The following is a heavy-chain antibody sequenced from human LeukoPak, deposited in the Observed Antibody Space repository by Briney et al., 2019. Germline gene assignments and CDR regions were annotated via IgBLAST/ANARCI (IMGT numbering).Heavy chain of an antibody. CDR1: GSTFGDYA. Sequence: QTGGSLRLSCTASGSTFGDYALTWVRQAPGKGLEWVGFIRSNAYGGTTEYPASVKGRFTISRDDSKSIAYLQMNSLKTEDTAVYYCTRVMYYDSRGYYYGGFDYWGQGTLVTVSS. J-gene: IGHJ4*02. D-gene: IGHD3-22*01. CDR3: TRVMYYDSRGYYYGGFDY. CDR2: IRSNAYGGTT. V-gene: IGHV3-49*04.